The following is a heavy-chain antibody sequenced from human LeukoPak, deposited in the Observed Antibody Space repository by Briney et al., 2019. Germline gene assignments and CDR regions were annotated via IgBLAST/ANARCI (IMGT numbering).Heavy chain of an antibody. CDR1: GFTFSSYS. Sequence: GGSLRLSCAASGFTFSSYSMNWVRQAPGKGLEWVSSISSSSSYIYYADSVKGRFTISRDNAKNSLYLQMNSLRAEDTAVYYCARGYRGYSYVGLFDYWGQGTLATVSS. D-gene: IGHD5-18*01. J-gene: IGHJ4*02. V-gene: IGHV3-21*01. CDR2: ISSSSSYI. CDR3: ARGYRGYSYVGLFDY.